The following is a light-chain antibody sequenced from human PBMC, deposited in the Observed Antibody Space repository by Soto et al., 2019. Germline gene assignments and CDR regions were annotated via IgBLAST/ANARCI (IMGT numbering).Light chain of an antibody. J-gene: IGKJ3*01. CDR1: QSISSW. V-gene: IGKV1-5*01. Sequence: DIQMTQSPSTLSASVGDRVTITCRASQSISSWLAWYQQKPGKAPKLLIYDASSLESGVTSRFSGSGSGTEFTLTISSLQPDDFATYYCQQYNSYSLFTFGPGTKVDIK. CDR2: DAS. CDR3: QQYNSYSLFT.